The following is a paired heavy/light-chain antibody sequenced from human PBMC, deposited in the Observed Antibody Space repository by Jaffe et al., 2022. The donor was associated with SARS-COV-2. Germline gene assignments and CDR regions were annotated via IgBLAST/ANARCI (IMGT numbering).Light chain of an antibody. CDR1: QSVTSNY. V-gene: IGKV3-20*01. CDR2: GAS. Sequence: EIVLTQSPGTLSLSPGERATLSCRASQSVTSNYLAWYQQTPGQAPRLLVYGASSRVTGIPDRFSGSGSGTDFTLTVSRLEPEDFAVYYCQQYGNAPVTFGGGSKVEIK. CDR3: QQYGNAPVT. J-gene: IGKJ4*01.
Heavy chain of an antibody. CDR1: GYPFTTYG. CDR2: INTNNGYT. Sequence: QVQLVQPGPEVKKPGASVKVSCKTSGYPFTTYGIDWVRQAPGQGLEWMGWINTNNGYTNYAQKLQGRLTLTTDTSTSTAYMELRSLTSDDTATYFCARGNGGGRLEYWGQGTLVTVSS. D-gene: IGHD2-8*01. J-gene: IGHJ4*02. CDR3: ARGNGGGRLEY. V-gene: IGHV1-18*01.